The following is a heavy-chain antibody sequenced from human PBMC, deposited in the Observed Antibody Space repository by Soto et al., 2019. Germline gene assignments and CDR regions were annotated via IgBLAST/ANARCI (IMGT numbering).Heavy chain of an antibody. Sequence: GGSLRLSCAASGFTFSNAWMSWVRQAPGKGLEWVGRIKSKTDGGTTDYAAPVKGRFTISRDDSKNTLYLQMNSLKTEDTAVYYCTTDPHTAMVFSIDYYYYGMDVWGQGTTVTVSS. J-gene: IGHJ6*02. CDR3: TTDPHTAMVFSIDYYYYGMDV. V-gene: IGHV3-15*01. CDR1: GFTFSNAW. D-gene: IGHD5-18*01. CDR2: IKSKTDGGTT.